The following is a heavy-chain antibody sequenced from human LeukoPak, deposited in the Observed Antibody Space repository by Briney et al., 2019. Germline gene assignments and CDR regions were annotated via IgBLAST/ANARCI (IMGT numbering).Heavy chain of an antibody. CDR2: ISAYNGNT. CDR3: ARTTSAYGDYGGTFDY. V-gene: IGHV1-18*01. Sequence: ASVKVSCKASGYTFTSYGISWVRQAPGQGLEWMGWISAYNGNTNYAQKLQGRVTMTTDTSTSTAYMELRSLRSDDTAVYYSARTTSAYGDYGGTFDYWGQGTLVTVSS. CDR1: GYTFTSYG. J-gene: IGHJ4*02. D-gene: IGHD4-23*01.